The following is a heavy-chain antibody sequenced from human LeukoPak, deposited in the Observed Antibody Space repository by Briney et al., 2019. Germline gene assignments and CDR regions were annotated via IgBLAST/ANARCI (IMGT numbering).Heavy chain of an antibody. D-gene: IGHD1-14*01. CDR1: GYTFTGYY. J-gene: IGHJ3*02. CDR2: INPNSGGT. Sequence: GASVKVSCKASGYTFTGYYMHWVRQAPGQGLEWMGWINPNSGGTNYAQKFQGRVTMTRDTSISTAYMELSRLRSDDTAVYYCARSGGITANAFDIWGQGTMVTVSS. CDR3: ARSGGITANAFDI. V-gene: IGHV1-2*02.